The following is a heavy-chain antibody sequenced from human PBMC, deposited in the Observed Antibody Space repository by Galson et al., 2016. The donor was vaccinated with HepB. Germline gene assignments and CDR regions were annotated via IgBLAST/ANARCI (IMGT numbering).Heavy chain of an antibody. CDR3: AIRLDYYGSRGS. D-gene: IGHD3-22*01. CDR2: ISDTAGST. J-gene: IGHJ5*02. Sequence: SLRLSCAASGFSFRSYAMSWVRQAPGKGLEWVSSISDTAGSTYYADSVKGRFTISRDNSRNTLFLQLNSLRAEDTAVYYCAIRLDYYGSRGSWGQGTLVTVSS. CDR1: GFSFRSYA. V-gene: IGHV3-23*01.